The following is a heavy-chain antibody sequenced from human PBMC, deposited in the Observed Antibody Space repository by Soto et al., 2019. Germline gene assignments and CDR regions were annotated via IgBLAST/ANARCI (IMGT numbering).Heavy chain of an antibody. CDR2: IYFTGST. V-gene: IGHV4-61*08. CDR1: GGAVSSGAYY. Sequence: SETLSLTCTVSGGAVSSGAYYWSWIRQPPGKGLEWIGHIYFTGSTNYNPSLKSRVTMSLDTSRNQFSLKLSSVTAADTAVYYCTRGPPRVQWFDPWGLGTLVTVSS. J-gene: IGHJ5*02. CDR3: TRGPPRVQWFDP.